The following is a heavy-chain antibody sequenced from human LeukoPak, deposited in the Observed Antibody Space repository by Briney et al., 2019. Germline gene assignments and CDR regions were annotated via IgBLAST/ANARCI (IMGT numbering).Heavy chain of an antibody. CDR1: GYSISNNNW. CDR3: ARVVAAAAGTNWFDP. CDR2: IYYRGDT. Sequence: SETLSLTCTLSGYSISNNNWWGWIRQLPGKGLEWIGYIYYRGDTEYNPSIRSRVTMAVDTSKNQFSLNLYSVTAVDTAVYYCARVVAAAAGTNWFDPWGQGTLVTVSS. V-gene: IGHV4-28*03. D-gene: IGHD6-13*01. J-gene: IGHJ5*02.